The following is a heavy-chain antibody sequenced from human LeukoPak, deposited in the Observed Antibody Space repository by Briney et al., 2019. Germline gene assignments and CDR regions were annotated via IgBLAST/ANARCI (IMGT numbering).Heavy chain of an antibody. Sequence: ASVKVSCKASGYTFTGYYMHWVRQAPGQGLAWMGMINPSGDSTTYAQKFQDRVTMTRDTSTSTVYMELSSLLSDDTAVYYCARTAACQDAFNIWGQGTKVTVSS. CDR3: ARTAACQDAFNI. J-gene: IGHJ3*02. V-gene: IGHV1-46*01. D-gene: IGHD6-25*01. CDR2: INPSGDST. CDR1: GYTFTGYY.